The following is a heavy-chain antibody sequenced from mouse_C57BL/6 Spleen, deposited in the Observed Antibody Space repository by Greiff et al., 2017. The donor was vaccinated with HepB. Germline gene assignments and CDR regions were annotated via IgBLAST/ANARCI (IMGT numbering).Heavy chain of an antibody. CDR3: TNYGSQVYYAMDY. Sequence: EVKVVESGAELVRPGASVKLSCTASGFNIKDDYMHWVKQRPEQGLEWIGWIDPENGDTEYASKFQGKATITADTSSNTAYLQLSSLTSEDTAVYYCTNYGSQVYYAMDYWGQGTSVTVSS. V-gene: IGHV14-4*01. D-gene: IGHD1-1*01. CDR1: GFNIKDDY. J-gene: IGHJ4*01. CDR2: IDPENGDT.